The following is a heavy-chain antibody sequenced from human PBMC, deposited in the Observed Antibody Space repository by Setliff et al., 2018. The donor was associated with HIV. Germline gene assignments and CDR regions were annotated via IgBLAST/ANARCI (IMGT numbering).Heavy chain of an antibody. CDR2: VNRSGGT. J-gene: IGHJ4*02. CDR1: GGSFSDYY. D-gene: IGHD6-13*01. V-gene: IGHV4-34*01. Sequence: SETLSLTCAVYGGSFSDYYWSWVRQPPGKGLEWIGDVNRSGGTNYNPSLKRRVTISVDTSKNQFSLQLSSVTAADTAVYYCARLTIATAGTLFDYWGQGAQVTVSS. CDR3: ARLTIATAGTLFDY.